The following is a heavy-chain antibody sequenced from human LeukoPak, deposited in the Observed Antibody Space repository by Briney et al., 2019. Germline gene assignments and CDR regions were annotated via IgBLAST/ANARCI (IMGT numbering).Heavy chain of an antibody. CDR2: ISYDGGNK. CDR3: AKEGLLYPEREYRERLYFDY. J-gene: IGHJ4*02. CDR1: GFTFSSYG. D-gene: IGHD2-2*02. V-gene: IGHV3-30*18. Sequence: GGSLRLSCAASGFTFSSYGMHWVRQAPGKGLEWVAVISYDGGNKYYADSVKGRFTISRDNSKNTLYLQMNSLRAEDTAVYYCAKEGLLYPEREYRERLYFDYWGQGTLVTVSS.